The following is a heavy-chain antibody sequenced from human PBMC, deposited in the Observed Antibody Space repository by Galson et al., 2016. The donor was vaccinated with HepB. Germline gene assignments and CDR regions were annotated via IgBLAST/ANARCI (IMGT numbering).Heavy chain of an antibody. J-gene: IGHJ4*02. D-gene: IGHD3-22*01. Sequence: LRLSCAASGFTFSSYAMSWVRQAPGKGLEWVSDISGSRGSTYYADSVKGRFTISRDNSKNKLFLQMHSLRAEDTAVYYCATLLFRLIDSSTDYWGQGTLVTVSS. CDR3: ATLLFRLIDSSTDY. V-gene: IGHV3-23*01. CDR1: GFTFSSYA. CDR2: ISGSRGST.